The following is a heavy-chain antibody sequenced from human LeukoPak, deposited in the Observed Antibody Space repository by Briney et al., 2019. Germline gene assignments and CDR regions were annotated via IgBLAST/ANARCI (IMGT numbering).Heavy chain of an antibody. V-gene: IGHV4-39*01. CDR2: IYYSGST. J-gene: IGHJ4*02. CDR1: GGSISSSSYY. Sequence: KPSETLSLTCTVSGGSISSSSYYWGWIRQPPGKGLEWIGSIYYSGSTYYNPSLKSRVTISADTSKNQFSLKLSSVTAADTAVYYCARHPPGAVAGTPFDYWGQGTLVTVSS. CDR3: ARHPPGAVAGTPFDY. D-gene: IGHD6-19*01.